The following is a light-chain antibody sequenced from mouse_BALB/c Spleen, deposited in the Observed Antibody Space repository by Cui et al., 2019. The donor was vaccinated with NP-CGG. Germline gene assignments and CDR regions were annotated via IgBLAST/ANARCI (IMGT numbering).Light chain of an antibody. Sequence: QAVVTQASALTTSPGETVSLPFRQSPGAVTTSNYANWVQEKPDHLFTGLIGGTNDRAPGVPARFSGSLIGDKAALTITGAQTEDEAIYFCALWYSNHWVFGGGTKLTVL. CDR1: PGAVTTSNY. V-gene: IGLV1*01. J-gene: IGLJ1*01. CDR3: ALWYSNHWV. CDR2: GTN.